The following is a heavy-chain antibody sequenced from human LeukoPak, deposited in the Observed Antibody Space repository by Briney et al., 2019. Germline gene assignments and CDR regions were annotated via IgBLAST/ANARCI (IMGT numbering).Heavy chain of an antibody. V-gene: IGHV3-33*01. J-gene: IGHJ4*02. CDR3: ARDMSRSIAVAGGFDY. D-gene: IGHD6-19*01. CDR2: IWYDGSNK. Sequence: GGSLRLSCAASGFTFSSYGMHWVRQAPGKGLEWVAVIWYDGSNKYYADSVKGRFTISRDNSKNTLYLQMNSLRAEDTAVYYCARDMSRSIAVAGGFDYWGQGTLVTVSS. CDR1: GFTFSSYG.